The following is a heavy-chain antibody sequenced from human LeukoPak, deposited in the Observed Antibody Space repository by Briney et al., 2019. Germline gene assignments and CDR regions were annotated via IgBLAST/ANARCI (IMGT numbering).Heavy chain of an antibody. J-gene: IGHJ4*02. CDR1: GGSISSYY. CDR3: AGGRSDPTDY. CDR2: IYYSGGT. V-gene: IGHV4-59*01. Sequence: SETLSLTCTVSGGSISSYYWSWIRQPPGKGLEWIGYIYYSGGTNYNPSLKSRVTISVDTSKNQFSLKLSSVTAADTAVYYCAGGRSDPTDYWGQGTLVTVSS. D-gene: IGHD3-16*01.